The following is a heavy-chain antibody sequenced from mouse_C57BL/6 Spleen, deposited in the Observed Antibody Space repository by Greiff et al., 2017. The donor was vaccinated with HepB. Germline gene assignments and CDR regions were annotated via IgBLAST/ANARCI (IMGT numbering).Heavy chain of an antibody. J-gene: IGHJ1*03. D-gene: IGHD2-4*01. CDR3: ARRNYYDYWYFDV. Sequence: VQLQESGAELVRPGASVKLSCKASGYTFTDYYINWVKQRPGQGLEWIARIYPGSGNTYYNEKFKGKATLTAEKSSSTAYMQLSSLTSEDSAVYCCARRNYYDYWYFDVWGTGTTVTVSS. CDR1: GYTFTDYY. CDR2: IYPGSGNT. V-gene: IGHV1-76*01.